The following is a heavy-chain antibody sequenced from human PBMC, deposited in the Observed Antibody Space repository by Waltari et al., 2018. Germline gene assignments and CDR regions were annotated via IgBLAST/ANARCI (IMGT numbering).Heavy chain of an antibody. CDR3: VRDLGGSGNSWFDA. CDR2: LSHSANT. Sequence: QVQLQESGPGQARPSETLSLTCIVSSYSIRSGYFWGLIRQPPGKGLQWIGSLSHSANTYFNPALKSRFSMSVDTSKNQFALKMTSVTAADTAIYYCVRDLGGSGNSWFDAWGQGTLVTVSS. J-gene: IGHJ5*02. CDR1: SYSIRSGYF. D-gene: IGHD3-10*01. V-gene: IGHV4-38-2*02.